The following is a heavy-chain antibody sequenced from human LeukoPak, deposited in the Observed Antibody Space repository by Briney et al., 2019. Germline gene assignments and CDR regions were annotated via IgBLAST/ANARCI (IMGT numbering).Heavy chain of an antibody. CDR1: GGSFSGYY. D-gene: IGHD7-27*01. J-gene: IGHJ4*02. V-gene: IGHV4-34*01. CDR2: INHSGST. Sequence: PSETLSLTCAVYGGSFSGYYWSWIRQPPGKGLEWIGEINHSGSTNYNPSLKSRVTISVDTSKNQFSLKLSSVTAADTAVYYCARRSWGYGFDYWGQGTLVTVSS. CDR3: ARRSWGYGFDY.